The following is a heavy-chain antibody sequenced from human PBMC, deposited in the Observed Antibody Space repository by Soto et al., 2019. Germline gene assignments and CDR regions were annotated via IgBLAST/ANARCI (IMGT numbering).Heavy chain of an antibody. Sequence: GGSLRLSCAASGFTFSSYSMNWVRQAPGKGLEWVSYISSSSSTIYYADSVKGRFTISRDNAKNSLYLQMNSLRDEDTAVYYCARVQPNYYDSSGQGDAFDIWGQGTMVTVSS. V-gene: IGHV3-48*02. D-gene: IGHD3-22*01. J-gene: IGHJ3*02. CDR2: ISSSSSTI. CDR1: GFTFSSYS. CDR3: ARVQPNYYDSSGQGDAFDI.